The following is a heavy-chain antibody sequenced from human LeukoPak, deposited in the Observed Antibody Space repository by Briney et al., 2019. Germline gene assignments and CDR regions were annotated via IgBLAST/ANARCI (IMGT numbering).Heavy chain of an antibody. CDR2: IYSGGST. Sequence: GGSLTLSWAVSGFTVSSYYMSWVRQAPGKGLEWVSDIYSGGSTYYADSLKGRFTISRDNSKNKLYLQMNSLRAEDTAVYYCARGCITMVRRVVLHCFDPWGQGTLVTVSS. V-gene: IGHV3-53*01. J-gene: IGHJ5*02. CDR1: GFTVSSYY. D-gene: IGHD3-10*01. CDR3: ARGCITMVRRVVLHCFDP.